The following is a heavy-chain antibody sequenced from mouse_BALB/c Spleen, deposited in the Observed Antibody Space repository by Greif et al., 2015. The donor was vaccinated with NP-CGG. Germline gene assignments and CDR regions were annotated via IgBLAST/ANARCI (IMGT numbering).Heavy chain of an antibody. CDR3: AREDGYYGCAY. CDR2: IHYSGST. J-gene: IGHJ3*01. CDR1: GYSITSGYS. Sequence: VQLKESGPDLVTPSQSLSLTCTVTGYSITSGYSWHWIRPFPGNKLECLGYIHYSGSTNYNPSLKSRISITRDTSKNQFFLQLNSVTTEDTDTYYGAREDGYYGCAYWGQGTLVTVSA. V-gene: IGHV3-1*02. D-gene: IGHD2-3*01.